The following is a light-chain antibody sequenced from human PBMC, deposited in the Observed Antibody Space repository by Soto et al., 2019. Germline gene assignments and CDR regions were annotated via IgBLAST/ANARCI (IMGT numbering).Light chain of an antibody. CDR3: QQLNSYPLT. CDR1: QDINNY. J-gene: IGKJ3*01. V-gene: IGKV1-9*01. CDR2: AAS. Sequence: DIQLTQSPSFLSASVGDRVTITCRASQDINNYLVWYQQKPGKAPKPLIYAASTLQSGVPSRFSGSGSGTEFTLTISSLQPEDFATYYCQQLNSYPLTFGPGTKVDIK.